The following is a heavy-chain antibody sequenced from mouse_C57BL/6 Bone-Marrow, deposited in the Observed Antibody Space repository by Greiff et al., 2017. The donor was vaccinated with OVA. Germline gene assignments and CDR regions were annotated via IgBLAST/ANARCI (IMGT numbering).Heavy chain of an antibody. CDR1: GFTFSSYG. CDR2: ISSGGSYT. CDR3: ARQKELGLDFDY. J-gene: IGHJ2*01. V-gene: IGHV5-6*01. Sequence: EVKLVESGGDLVKPGGSLKLSCAASGFTFSSYGMSWVRQTPDTRLEWVATISSGGSYTYYPDSVKGRFTISRDNAKNTLYLQMSSLKSEDTAMYYCARQKELGLDFDYWGQGTTLTVSS. D-gene: IGHD4-1*01.